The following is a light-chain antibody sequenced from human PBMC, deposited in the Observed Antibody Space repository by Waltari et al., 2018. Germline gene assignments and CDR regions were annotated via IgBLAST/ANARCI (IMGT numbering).Light chain of an antibody. Sequence: QSALTQPPSASGPPGQSVAIPCPGTSSDIGAYNYVSWYPQPPGKAPKLIIDEVTKQPSGVPDRFSGSKSGNTASLTVSGLQPEDEADYYCASFAGNFIWVFGGGTKLTVL. V-gene: IGLV2-8*01. CDR1: SSDIGAYNY. CDR2: EVT. J-gene: IGLJ3*02. CDR3: ASFAGNFIWV.